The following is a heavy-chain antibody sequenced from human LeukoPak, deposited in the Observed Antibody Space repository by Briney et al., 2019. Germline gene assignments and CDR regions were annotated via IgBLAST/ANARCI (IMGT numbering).Heavy chain of an antibody. CDR3: ARAYVDTAMVRGQALRYYFDD. CDR2: VSGKSRAI. V-gene: IGHV3-21*05. Sequence: AGGSLRLSCAASGFTFSDYGINWVRQAPGKGLEWLSFVSGKSRAIYDADSVKGRFTISRDNAKNSLYLQMNSLRAEDTAVYYCARAYVDTAMVRGQALRYYFDDWGQGTLVTVSS. J-gene: IGHJ4*02. D-gene: IGHD5-18*01. CDR1: GFTFSDYG.